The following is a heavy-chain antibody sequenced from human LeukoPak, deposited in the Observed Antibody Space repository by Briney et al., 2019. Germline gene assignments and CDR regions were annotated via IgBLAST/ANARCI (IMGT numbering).Heavy chain of an antibody. CDR3: ARSTMLRGVPDY. V-gene: IGHV3-7*01. D-gene: IGHD3-10*01. CDR2: IRQDGSQK. CDR1: GFTFSSYW. Sequence: GGSLRLSCAASGFTFSSYWMSWVRQAPGKGLEWVATIRQDGSQKYYVDSVKGRFTISRDNAKNSLYLQMNSLRAEDTAVYYCARSTMLRGVPDYWGQGTLVTVSS. J-gene: IGHJ4*02.